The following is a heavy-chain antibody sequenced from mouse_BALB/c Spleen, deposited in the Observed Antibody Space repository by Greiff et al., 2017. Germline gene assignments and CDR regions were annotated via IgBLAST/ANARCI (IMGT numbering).Heavy chain of an antibody. CDR1: GFAFSSYD. J-gene: IGHJ4*01. CDR3: ARHRYAMDY. CDR2: ISSGGGST. V-gene: IGHV5-12-1*01. Sequence: EVQLQQSGGGLVKPGGSLKLSCAASGFAFSSYDMSWVRQTPEKRLEWVAYISSGGGSTYYPDTVKGRFTISRDNAKNTLYLQMSSLKSEDTAMYYCARHRYAMDYWGQGTSVTVSS.